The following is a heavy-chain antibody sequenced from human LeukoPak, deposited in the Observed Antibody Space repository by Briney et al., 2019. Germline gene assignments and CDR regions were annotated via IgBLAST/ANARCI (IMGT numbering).Heavy chain of an antibody. Sequence: GGSLRLSCAASGFTFDGYAMHWVRQAPGKGLEWVSGISWNSGSIGYADSVKGRFTISRDNAKNSLYLQMNSLRAEDTALYYCATDQQSSSWQFYYYYYMDVWGKGTTVTVSS. CDR2: ISWNSGSI. CDR1: GFTFDGYA. D-gene: IGHD6-13*01. CDR3: ATDQQSSSWQFYYYYYMDV. V-gene: IGHV3-9*01. J-gene: IGHJ6*03.